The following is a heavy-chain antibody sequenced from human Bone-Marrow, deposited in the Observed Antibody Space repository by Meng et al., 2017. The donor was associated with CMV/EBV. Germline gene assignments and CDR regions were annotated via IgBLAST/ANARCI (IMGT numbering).Heavy chain of an antibody. V-gene: IGHV3-64*02. Sequence: GGSLRLCCAASGLTFSIYAMHWVRQAPGKGLEYVSAISSNGRSTYFADSVKGRFAISRDNSKNTLFLQMGSLRPEDMAVYYWARACSGGSCYDYWGLGTLVTVSS. D-gene: IGHD2-15*01. J-gene: IGHJ4*01. CDR3: ARACSGGSCYDY. CDR2: ISSNGRST. CDR1: GLTFSIYA.